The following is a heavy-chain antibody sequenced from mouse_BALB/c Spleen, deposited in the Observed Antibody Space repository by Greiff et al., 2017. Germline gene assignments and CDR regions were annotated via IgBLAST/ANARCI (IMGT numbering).Heavy chain of an antibody. V-gene: IGHV5-17*02. CDR3: AKDGIYAMDY. J-gene: IGHJ4*01. D-gene: IGHD2-3*01. CDR2: ISSGSSTI. CDR1: GFTFSSFG. Sequence: EVKLVESGGGLVKPGGSLKLSCAASGFTFSSFGMHWVRQAPEKGLEWVAYISSGSSTIYYADTVKGRFTISRDNPKNTLFLQMTSLRSEDTAMYYCAKDGIYAMDYWGQGTSVTVSS.